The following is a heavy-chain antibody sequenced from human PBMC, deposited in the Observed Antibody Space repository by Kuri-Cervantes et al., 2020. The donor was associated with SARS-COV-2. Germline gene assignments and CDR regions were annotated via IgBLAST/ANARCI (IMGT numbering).Heavy chain of an antibody. J-gene: IGHJ5*02. CDR1: GFTFSSYA. Sequence: GESLKISCAASGFTFSSYAMHWVRQAPGKGLEYVSAISSNGGSTYYANSVKGRFTISRDNSKNMLYLQMGIMRAEDMAVYYCARASREYCSRTSCSWFDPWGQGTLVTVSS. D-gene: IGHD2-2*01. CDR2: ISSNGGST. CDR3: ARASREYCSRTSCSWFDP. V-gene: IGHV3-64*01.